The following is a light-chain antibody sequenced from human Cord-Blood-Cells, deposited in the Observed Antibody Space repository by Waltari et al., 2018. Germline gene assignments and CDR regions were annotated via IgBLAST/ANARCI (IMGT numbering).Light chain of an antibody. CDR3: NSRDSSGNHWV. Sequence: SSELTQDPAVSVALGQTVRITCQGDSLRSYYASWYQQKPGQAPVLVLYGKHNRPSGIPDRCSGSSSGNTASLTITGAQAEDEADYYCNSRDSSGNHWVFGGGTKLTVL. CDR1: SLRSYY. CDR2: GKH. J-gene: IGLJ3*02. V-gene: IGLV3-19*01.